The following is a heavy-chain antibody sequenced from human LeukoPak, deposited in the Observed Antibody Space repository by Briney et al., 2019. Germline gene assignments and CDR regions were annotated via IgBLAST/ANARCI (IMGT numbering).Heavy chain of an antibody. J-gene: IGHJ3*01. CDR1: GFTFSTYA. CDR2: LTGRGGGT. V-gene: IGHV3-23*01. CDR3: AKEGGYYYDSSGHTLSDAFAV. Sequence: GGSLRLSCAASGFTFSTYAMSWVRQAPGKGLEWVSTLTGRGGGTHYADSVKGRFAISRGDSKNTLYLQMTSLRAEDTAVYYCAKEGGYYYDSSGHTLSDAFAVWGQGTMVTVSS. D-gene: IGHD3-22*01.